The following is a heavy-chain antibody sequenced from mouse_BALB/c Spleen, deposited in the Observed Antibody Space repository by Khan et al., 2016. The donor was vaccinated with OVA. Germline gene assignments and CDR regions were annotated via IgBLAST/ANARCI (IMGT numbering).Heavy chain of an antibody. D-gene: IGHD2-1*01. V-gene: IGHV2-6*02. CDR2: IWSDGAS. Sequence: QVQLKQSGPGLVAPSQSLSITCTVSGFSLTSYGVHWVRQPPGKGLEWLIVIWSDGASTYNSALKSRLSISKVNSKSQVFLKMNSLQTDDTAMYDCARGNFCAVDYWGQGTSVTVSS. CDR1: GFSLTSYG. J-gene: IGHJ4*01. CDR3: ARGNFCAVDY.